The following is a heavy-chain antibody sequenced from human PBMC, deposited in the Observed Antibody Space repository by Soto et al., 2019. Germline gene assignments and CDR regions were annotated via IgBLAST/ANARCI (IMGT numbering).Heavy chain of an antibody. V-gene: IGHV3-23*01. CDR1: EFTFSNYA. J-gene: IGHJ4*02. CDR3: AKNPGYYYDSTGYHFDY. D-gene: IGHD3-22*01. Sequence: GGSLRLSCAASEFTFSNYAMSWVRQAPGKGQEWVSAISYGGGTTYYADSVQGRFTISRDNSKNTQYLQMNSLRAEDTAVYYCAKNPGYYYDSTGYHFDYWGQGTLVTVSS. CDR2: ISYGGGTT.